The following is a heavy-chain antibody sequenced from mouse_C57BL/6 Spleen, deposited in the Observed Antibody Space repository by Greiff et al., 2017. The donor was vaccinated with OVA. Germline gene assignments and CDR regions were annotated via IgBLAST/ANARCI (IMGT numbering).Heavy chain of an antibody. CDR2: IYPGSGNT. Sequence: QVQLQQSGAELVRPGASVKLSCKASGYTFTDYYINWVKQRPGQGLEWIARIYPGSGNTYYNEKFKGKATLTAEKSSSTAYMQLSSLTSEDSAVCFCARSYYDYDGCFACWGKGTLVTVSA. J-gene: IGHJ3*01. CDR1: GYTFTDYY. D-gene: IGHD2-4*01. CDR3: ARSYYDYDGCFAC. V-gene: IGHV1-76*01.